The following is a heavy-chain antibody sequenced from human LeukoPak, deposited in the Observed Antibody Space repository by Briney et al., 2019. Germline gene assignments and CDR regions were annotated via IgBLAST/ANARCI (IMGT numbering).Heavy chain of an antibody. D-gene: IGHD3-10*01. CDR2: ISSSGGST. Sequence: PGGSLRLSCAASRFTFSSYGMSWVRQAPGKGLEWVSGISSSGGSTYYADSVKGRFTISRDNSRNTLYLQMNNLRADDTAVYYCTRSLRVRGVPDYMDVWGKGTTVTVS. J-gene: IGHJ6*03. CDR3: TRSLRVRGVPDYMDV. V-gene: IGHV3-23*01. CDR1: RFTFSSYG.